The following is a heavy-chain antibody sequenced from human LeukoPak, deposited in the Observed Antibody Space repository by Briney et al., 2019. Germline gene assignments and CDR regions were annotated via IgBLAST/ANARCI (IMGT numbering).Heavy chain of an antibody. CDR1: GFTFSSYT. CDR2: ISSSSSYI. J-gene: IGHJ4*02. D-gene: IGHD3-22*01. CDR3: ASGYDSSGYYYNY. V-gene: IGHV3-21*01. Sequence: PGGSLRLSCAASGFTFSSYTMNWVRQAPGKGLEWVSSISSSSSYIYYADSVKGRFTISRDNAKNSLYLQMNSLRAEDTAAYYCASGYDSSGYYYNYWGQGTLVTVSS.